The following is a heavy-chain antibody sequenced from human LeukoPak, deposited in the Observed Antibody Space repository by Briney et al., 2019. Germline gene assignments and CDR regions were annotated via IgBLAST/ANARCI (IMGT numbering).Heavy chain of an antibody. CDR3: ARGGYGDYAVWFDP. J-gene: IGHJ5*02. V-gene: IGHV4-31*03. Sequence: SQTLSLTCTVSGGSISSGGYYWSWLRQHPGKGLEWIGYIYYSGSTYHNPSLKRRVTISVDTSKNHFSLKLSSVPAADTAVYYCARGGYGDYAVWFDPWGQGTLVTVSS. CDR1: GGSISSGGYY. CDR2: IYYSGST. D-gene: IGHD4-17*01.